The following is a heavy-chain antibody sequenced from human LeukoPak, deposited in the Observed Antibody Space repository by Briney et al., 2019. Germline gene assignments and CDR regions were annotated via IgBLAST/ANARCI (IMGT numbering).Heavy chain of an antibody. V-gene: IGHV1-69*05. J-gene: IGHJ4*02. Sequence: SVEVSCKASGGTFSSYAISWVRQAPGQGLEWMGGIIPIFGTANYAQKFQGRVTITTDESTSTAYMELSSLRSEDTAVYYCARVARNYGSGSYRVGGYYFDYWGQGTLVTVSS. CDR3: ARVARNYGSGSYRVGGYYFDY. CDR2: IIPIFGTA. D-gene: IGHD3-10*01. CDR1: GGTFSSYA.